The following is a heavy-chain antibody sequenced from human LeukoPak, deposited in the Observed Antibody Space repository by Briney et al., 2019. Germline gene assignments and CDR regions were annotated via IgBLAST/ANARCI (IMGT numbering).Heavy chain of an antibody. V-gene: IGHV4-39*01. J-gene: IGHJ4*02. Sequence: SETLSLACTVSGYSIGSSTYYWGWIRQFPGKGLEWIGSVYYSGSTYYNPSLKSRVTISVDTSKNQFSLKLSSVTAADTAVYYCARGFDYGVYYFDYWVQGSLVTVSS. D-gene: IGHD4-17*01. CDR2: VYYSGST. CDR3: ARGFDYGVYYFDY. CDR1: GYSIGSSTYY.